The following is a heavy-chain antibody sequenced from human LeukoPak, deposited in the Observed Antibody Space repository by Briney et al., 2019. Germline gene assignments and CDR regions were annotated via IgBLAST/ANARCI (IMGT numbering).Heavy chain of an antibody. J-gene: IGHJ5*02. CDR2: INHSGST. D-gene: IGHD3-22*01. V-gene: IGHV4-34*01. CDR3: ARRYYDSSGYPRYNWFDP. Sequence: PSETLSLTCAVYGGSFSGYYWSWIRQPPGKGLEWIGEINHSGSTNYNPSLKSRVTISVDTSKNRFSLKLSSVTAADTAVYYCARRYYDSSGYPRYNWFDPWGQGTLVTVSS. CDR1: GGSFSGYY.